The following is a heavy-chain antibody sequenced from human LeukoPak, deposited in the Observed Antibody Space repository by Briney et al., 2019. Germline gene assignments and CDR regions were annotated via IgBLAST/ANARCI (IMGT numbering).Heavy chain of an antibody. CDR3: ARGDYYDILTGLDP. Sequence: SVKVSCKASGGTFSSYAISWVRQAPGQGLEWMGGIIPIFGTANYAQKFQGRVTITADESTSTAYMELSSLRSEDTAVYYRARGDYYDILTGLDPWGQGTLVTVSS. CDR2: IIPIFGTA. J-gene: IGHJ5*02. V-gene: IGHV1-69*13. CDR1: GGTFSSYA. D-gene: IGHD3-9*01.